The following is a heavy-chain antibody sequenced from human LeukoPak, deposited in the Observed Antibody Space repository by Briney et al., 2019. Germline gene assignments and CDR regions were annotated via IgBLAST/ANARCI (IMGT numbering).Heavy chain of an antibody. Sequence: SDTLSLTCTVSVGSISSSSYYWGWIRQPPGKGLEWIGSIYYSGSTYYNPSRKRRVTISVDTSKNQFSLELSSVTAADTAVYYCARDWLPFVGFDYWGQGTLVTVSS. CDR1: VGSISSSSYY. CDR2: IYYSGST. CDR3: ARDWLPFVGFDY. D-gene: IGHD5-12*01. J-gene: IGHJ4*02. V-gene: IGHV4-39*07.